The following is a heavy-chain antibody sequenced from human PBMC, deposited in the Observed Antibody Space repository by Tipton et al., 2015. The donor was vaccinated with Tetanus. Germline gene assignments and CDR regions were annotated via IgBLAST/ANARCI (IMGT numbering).Heavy chain of an antibody. V-gene: IGHV3-11*01. Sequence: SLRLSCAASGFTFNHYYMTWIRQAPGEGLEFVSYISSSGTTIYYADSVKGRFNISRDNAKKSLYLQMNSLRAEDTAVYYCAKDPVMITFGGVIVKLYGMDVWGQGTTVTVSS. CDR3: AKDPVMITFGGVIVKLYGMDV. D-gene: IGHD3-16*02. CDR1: GFTFNHYY. J-gene: IGHJ6*02. CDR2: ISSSGTTI.